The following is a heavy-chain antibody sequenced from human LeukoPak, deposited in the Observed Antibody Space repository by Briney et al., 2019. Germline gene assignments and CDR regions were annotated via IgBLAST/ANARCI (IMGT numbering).Heavy chain of an antibody. CDR2: IIPILGIA. Sequence: SVKVSCKASGGTFSSYTISWVRQAPGHGLDWMGRIIPILGIANYAQKFQGRVTITADKSTSTAYMELSSLRSEDAAVYYCARSGYQWRFFDYWGQGTLVTVSS. D-gene: IGHD3-3*01. J-gene: IGHJ4*02. V-gene: IGHV1-69*02. CDR1: GGTFSSYT. CDR3: ARSGYQWRFFDY.